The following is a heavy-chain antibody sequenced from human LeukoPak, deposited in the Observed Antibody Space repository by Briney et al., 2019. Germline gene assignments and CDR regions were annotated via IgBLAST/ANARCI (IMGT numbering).Heavy chain of an antibody. CDR3: ARVGRSRGSLPNSYYYMDV. CDR2: TIPMFGSA. CDR1: RDTFDSYS. V-gene: IGHV1-69*05. D-gene: IGHD2-15*01. J-gene: IGHJ6*03. Sequence: SVTVSCKASRDTFDSYSISWLRQAPGQGLEWMGGTIPMFGSANYAQKFQGRVTITTDQTTTTAYMELSSLSSEDTAVYYCARVGRSRGSLPNSYYYMDVWGKGTTVTVSS.